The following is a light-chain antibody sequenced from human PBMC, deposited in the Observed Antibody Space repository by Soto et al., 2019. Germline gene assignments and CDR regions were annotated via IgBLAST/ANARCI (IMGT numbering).Light chain of an antibody. CDR2: DVS. V-gene: IGLV2-14*01. CDR3: SSYTSSSTDYV. Sequence: QSALTQPASVSGSPGQSITISCTGTSSDVGGYNYVSWYQQHPGKAPKLMIYDVSNWPSGVSNRFSGSKSGNTASLTISGLQAEDEADYYCSSYTSSSTDYVFGTGTQLTVL. CDR1: SSDVGGYNY. J-gene: IGLJ1*01.